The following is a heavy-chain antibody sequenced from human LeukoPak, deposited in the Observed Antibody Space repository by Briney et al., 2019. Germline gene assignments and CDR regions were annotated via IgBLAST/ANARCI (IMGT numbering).Heavy chain of an antibody. Sequence: ASVKVSCKASGYTFTGYYMHWMRQAPGQGLEWMGWISAYNGNANYAQNLQGRVTMTTDTSTTTAYMELRSLRSDDTAVYYCARDMITFGGVIALIDYWGQGTLVTVSS. CDR2: ISAYNGNA. D-gene: IGHD3-16*02. CDR3: ARDMITFGGVIALIDY. J-gene: IGHJ4*02. CDR1: GYTFTGYY. V-gene: IGHV1-18*04.